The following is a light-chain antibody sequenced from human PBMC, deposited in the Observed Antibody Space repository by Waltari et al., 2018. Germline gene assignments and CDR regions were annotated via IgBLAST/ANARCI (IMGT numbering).Light chain of an antibody. J-gene: IGLJ2*01. Sequence: QSALTQPASVSGSPGQSITISCTGTSSDIGAYHYVSWYQQFPGKAPNLIIYDVSKRPSGVFNRFSGSTSGDSASLTISGLQVDDEAHYHCASYTSGSTHVAFGGGTQVTVL. CDR3: ASYTSGSTHVA. CDR1: SSDIGAYHY. CDR2: DVS. V-gene: IGLV2-14*01.